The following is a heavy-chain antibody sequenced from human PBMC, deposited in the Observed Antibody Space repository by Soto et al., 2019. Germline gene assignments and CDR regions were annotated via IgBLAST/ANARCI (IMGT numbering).Heavy chain of an antibody. CDR1: GGTFSSYA. J-gene: IGHJ3*02. CDR2: IIPIFGTA. Sequence: SVKVSCKASGGTFSSYAISWVRQAPGQGLEWMGGIIPIFGTANYAQKFQGRVTITADESTSTAYMELSSLRSEDTAVYYCACGEETRSYYDSSGYLGAFDIWGQGTMVTVSS. CDR3: ACGEETRSYYDSSGYLGAFDI. V-gene: IGHV1-69*13. D-gene: IGHD3-22*01.